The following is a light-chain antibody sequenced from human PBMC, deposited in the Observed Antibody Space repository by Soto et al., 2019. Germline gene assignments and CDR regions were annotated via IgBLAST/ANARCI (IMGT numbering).Light chain of an antibody. J-gene: IGKJ2*01. CDR3: QQAFGFPPA. Sequence: DIQMTQSPSSVTASVGDRVIITCRASQNIASRLAWYQQESGKDPKLLIYDATILQSGVPSRFSGSGSGTDFTLTISSLQPEDFATYYCQQAFGFPPAFGQGTKL. V-gene: IGKV1-12*01. CDR2: DAT. CDR1: QNIASR.